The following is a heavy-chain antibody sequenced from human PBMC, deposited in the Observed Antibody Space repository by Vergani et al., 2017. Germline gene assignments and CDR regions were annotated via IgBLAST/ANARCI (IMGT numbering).Heavy chain of an antibody. CDR1: GFTFSGSA. D-gene: IGHD5-18*01. CDR2: IRSKANSYAT. V-gene: IGHV3-73*02. CDR3: ARLRGYSYGYYYYGMDV. Sequence: EVQLVESGGGLVQPGGSLKLSCAASGFTFSGSAMHWVRQASGKGLEWVGRIRSKANSYATAYAASVKGRFTISRDDSKNTAYLQMNSLKTEDTAVYYCARLRGYSYGYYYYGMDVWGQGTTVTVSS. J-gene: IGHJ6*02.